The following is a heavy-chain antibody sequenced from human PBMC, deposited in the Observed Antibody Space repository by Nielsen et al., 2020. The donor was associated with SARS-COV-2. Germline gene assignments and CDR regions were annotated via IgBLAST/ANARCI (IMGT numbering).Heavy chain of an antibody. CDR3: ARGAGTVGQNYYYGMDV. CDR1: GFTFSSYA. CDR2: ISYDGSNK. Sequence: GGSLRLSCAASGFTFSSYAMHWVRQAPGKGLEWVAVISYDGSNKYYADSVKGRFTISRDNSKNTLYLQINSLRAEDTAVYYCARGAGTVGQNYYYGMDVWGQGTTVTVSS. D-gene: IGHD4-23*01. V-gene: IGHV3-30-3*01. J-gene: IGHJ6*02.